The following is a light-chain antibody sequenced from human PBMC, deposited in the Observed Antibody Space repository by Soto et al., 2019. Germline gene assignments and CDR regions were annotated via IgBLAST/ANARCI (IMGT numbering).Light chain of an antibody. CDR1: SSDVGKYNY. CDR2: EVS. Sequence: QSALTQPASVSGSPGQSITISCTGTSSDVGKYNYVSWYQQHPGKAPKHIIYEVSNRPSGVSNRFTGSKSGNTASLTISGLQAEDEADYYCNSYTGSSPLYVFGTGTKLTVL. J-gene: IGLJ1*01. CDR3: NSYTGSSPLYV. V-gene: IGLV2-14*01.